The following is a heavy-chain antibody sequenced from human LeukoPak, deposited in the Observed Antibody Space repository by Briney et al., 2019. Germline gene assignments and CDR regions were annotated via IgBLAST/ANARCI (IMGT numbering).Heavy chain of an antibody. J-gene: IGHJ6*04. V-gene: IGHV3-33*01. CDR1: GFTFSSYG. D-gene: IGHD6-13*01. CDR2: IWYDGSNK. CDR3: ARGLKAAAGGYYYYGVVV. Sequence: GRSLRLSCAASGFTFSSYGMHWVRQVPGKGLEWVAAIWYDGSNKNYADSVKGRFTISRDNSKNTLYLQKNSLRAEDTAVCYCARGLKAAAGGYYYYGVVVWGKGATVTVSS.